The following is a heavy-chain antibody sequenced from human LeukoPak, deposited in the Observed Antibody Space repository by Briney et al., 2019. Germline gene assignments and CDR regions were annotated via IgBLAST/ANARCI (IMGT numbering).Heavy chain of an antibody. V-gene: IGHV3-21*01. D-gene: IGHD2-8*01. CDR2: ISGSSSYI. J-gene: IGHJ4*02. CDR3: ARACGVLINGTGCFDY. CDR1: GFTFSSYS. Sequence: GGSLRLSCAASGFTFSSYSMNWVRQAPGKGLEWVSSISGSSSYIYYADSVKGRFTISRDNAKNSLYLQMNSLRAEDTAVYYCARACGVLINGTGCFDYWGQGTLVTVSS.